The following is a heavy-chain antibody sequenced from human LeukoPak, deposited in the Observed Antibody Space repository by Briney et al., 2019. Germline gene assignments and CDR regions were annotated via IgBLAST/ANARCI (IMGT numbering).Heavy chain of an antibody. Sequence: SETLSLTCAVYGGSFSGYYWSWIRQPPGKGLEWIGEINHSGSTNYNPSLKSRVTISVDTSKNQFSLKLSSVTAADTAVYYCARGDSDYYYGMGVWGQGTTVTVSS. J-gene: IGHJ6*02. CDR2: INHSGST. CDR3: ARGDSDYYYGMGV. D-gene: IGHD2-15*01. CDR1: GGSFSGYY. V-gene: IGHV4-34*01.